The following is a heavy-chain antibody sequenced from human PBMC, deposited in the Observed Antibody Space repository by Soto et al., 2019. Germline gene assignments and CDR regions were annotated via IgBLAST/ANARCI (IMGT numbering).Heavy chain of an antibody. J-gene: IGHJ4*02. V-gene: IGHV1-2*04. Sequence: ASVKVSCKASGYTFTGYYMHWVRQAPGQGLEWMGWINANSGTTNYAQKFQGWVTLTRDTSISTTYMQLSSLRPEDTAVYYCGRTTTVAGTPEFDYWGQGTLVTVSS. D-gene: IGHD6-19*01. CDR1: GYTFTGYY. CDR3: GRTTTVAGTPEFDY. CDR2: INANSGTT.